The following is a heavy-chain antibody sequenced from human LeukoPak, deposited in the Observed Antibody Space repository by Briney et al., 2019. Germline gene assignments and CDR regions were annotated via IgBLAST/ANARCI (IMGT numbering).Heavy chain of an antibody. CDR2: ISASGSNI. D-gene: IGHD1-1*01. CDR3: VRVKGTYFDF. V-gene: IGHV3-48*01. J-gene: IGHJ4*02. CDR1: GFPFSSYS. Sequence: GGSLRLSCAVSGFPFSSYSMNWVRQAPWKGLEWVSYISASGSNIYYLDAVKGRFTVSRDNAMNSLFLQMDRPRAEDTAIYYCVRVKGTYFDFWGQGTPVTVSS.